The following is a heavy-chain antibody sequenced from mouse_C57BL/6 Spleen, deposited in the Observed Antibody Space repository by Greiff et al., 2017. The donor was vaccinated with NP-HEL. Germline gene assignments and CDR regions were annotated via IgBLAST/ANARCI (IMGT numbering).Heavy chain of an antibody. CDR3: ARRNGYYGSSPDWFAY. CDR2: IYPRSGNT. D-gene: IGHD1-1*01. Sequence: QVHVKQSGAELARPGASVKLSCKASGYTFTSYGISWVKQRTGQGLEWIGEIYPRSGNTYYNEKFKGKATLTADKSSSTAYMELRSLTSEDSAVYFCARRNGYYGSSPDWFAYWGQGTLVTVSA. J-gene: IGHJ3*01. CDR1: GYTFTSYG. V-gene: IGHV1-81*01.